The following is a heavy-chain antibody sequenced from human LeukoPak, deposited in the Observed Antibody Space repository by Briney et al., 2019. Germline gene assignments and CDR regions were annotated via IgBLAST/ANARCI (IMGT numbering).Heavy chain of an antibody. V-gene: IGHV3-64*01. CDR1: GFTFSSYA. J-gene: IGHJ6*04. Sequence: GGSLRLSCAASGFTFSSYAMHWVRQAPGKGLEYVSAISSNGGSTYYANSVKGRFTISRDNSKNTLYLQMNSLRAEDTAVYYCARDSTPPLSGMDVWGKGTTVTISS. CDR2: ISSNGGST. CDR3: ARDSTPPLSGMDV. D-gene: IGHD2/OR15-2a*01.